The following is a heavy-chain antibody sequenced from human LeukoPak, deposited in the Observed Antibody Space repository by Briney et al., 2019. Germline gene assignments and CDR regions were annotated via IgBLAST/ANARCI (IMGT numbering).Heavy chain of an antibody. CDR1: GFAFSIDT. J-gene: IGHJ5*02. V-gene: IGHV3-30*04. Sequence: GGSLRLSCVASGFAFSIDTMHWVRQAPGKGLEWVAVLSFDGSEKYYADPVKGRFTISRDNSKNTPFLQMNSLRAEDTAVYYCAREGSSGWRGSWFDPWGQGTLVTVSS. D-gene: IGHD6-25*01. CDR3: AREGSSGWRGSWFDP. CDR2: LSFDGSEK.